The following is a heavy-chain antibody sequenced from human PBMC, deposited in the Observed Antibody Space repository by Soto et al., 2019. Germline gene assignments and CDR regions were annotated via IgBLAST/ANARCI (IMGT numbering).Heavy chain of an antibody. J-gene: IGHJ4*02. CDR1: GYSFTTYW. D-gene: IGHD1-26*01. Sequence: PGESLKISCKDSGYSFTTYWINWVRQMPGKGPEWMGTIDPSDSYTNYSPSFQGHVTISVDKSISTAYLQWSSLKASDTAMYYCASSLSGSYFWGQGTLVTVSS. CDR2: IDPSDSYT. CDR3: ASSLSGSYF. V-gene: IGHV5-10-1*01.